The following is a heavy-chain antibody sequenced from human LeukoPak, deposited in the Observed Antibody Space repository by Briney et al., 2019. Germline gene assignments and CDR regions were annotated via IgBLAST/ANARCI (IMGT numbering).Heavy chain of an antibody. CDR3: ARHLGMSLSVYMDV. V-gene: IGHV5-51*01. J-gene: IGHJ6*03. D-gene: IGHD2/OR15-2a*01. CDR1: GYSFTSYY. CDR2: IYPGDPDT. Sequence: KYGESLKISCQLSGYSFTSYYIGWVRQMPGKGLEWMGIIYPGDPDTRYSPSFQGQVTISADKSISTAYLQWSSLKASDTAMYYCARHLGMSLSVYMDVWGKGTTVTVSS.